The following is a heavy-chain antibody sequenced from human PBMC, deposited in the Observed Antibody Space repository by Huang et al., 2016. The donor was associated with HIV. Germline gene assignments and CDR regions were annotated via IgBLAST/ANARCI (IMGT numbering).Heavy chain of an antibody. CDR3: ARSGDGGKSPMDV. J-gene: IGHJ6*03. D-gene: IGHD2-15*01. V-gene: IGHV4-61*09. CDR2: IYTMGPT. Sequence: GQLQESGPGLVKPSQTLSLTCAVLGGSIRSGSYFWSWIRQPEGTGLDWIWDIYTMGPTNYNPALKSRVTISIDTTKNQFTLNLSVGTAADTAVYYCARSGDGGKSPMDVWGKGTMVTVSS. CDR1: GGSIRSGSYF.